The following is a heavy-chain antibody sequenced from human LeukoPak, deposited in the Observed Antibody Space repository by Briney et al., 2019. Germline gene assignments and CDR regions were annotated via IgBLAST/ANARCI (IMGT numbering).Heavy chain of an antibody. D-gene: IGHD4-17*01. V-gene: IGHV3-11*01. CDR2: ISNKGSSSTT. Sequence: GGSLRLSCAASGFIFSDYYMGWVRRAPGKGLEWVSYISNKGSSSTTYYADSVKGRFTISRDDAQNSLYLQMNSLRADDTAVYYCARDPVTTSDYGLDVWGQGTTVTVSS. J-gene: IGHJ6*02. CDR3: ARDPVTTSDYGLDV. CDR1: GFIFSDYY.